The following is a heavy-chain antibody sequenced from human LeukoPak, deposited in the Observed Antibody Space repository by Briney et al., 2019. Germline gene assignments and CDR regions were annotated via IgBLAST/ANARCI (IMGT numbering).Heavy chain of an antibody. Sequence: GGSLRLFCAASGFTFSSYAMSWVRQAPGKGLEWVSAISGSGGSTYYADSVKGRFTISRDNSRNTLYLQMNSLRAEDTAVYYCAKRDDYGDYAGSSGIDYWGQGTLVTVSS. J-gene: IGHJ4*02. V-gene: IGHV3-23*01. CDR3: AKRDDYGDYAGSSGIDY. CDR1: GFTFSSYA. CDR2: ISGSGGST. D-gene: IGHD4-17*01.